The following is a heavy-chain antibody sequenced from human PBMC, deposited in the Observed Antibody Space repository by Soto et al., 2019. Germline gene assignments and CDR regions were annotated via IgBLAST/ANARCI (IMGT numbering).Heavy chain of an antibody. Sequence: GASVKVSCKASGGTFSSYAISGVRQAPGQGLEWMGGIIPIFGTANYAQKFQGRVTITADESTSTAYMELSSLRSEDKAVYYCARYDDYGDYLIDYWGQGTLVTVSS. CDR3: ARYDDYGDYLIDY. CDR1: GGTFSSYA. V-gene: IGHV1-69*13. D-gene: IGHD4-17*01. CDR2: IIPIFGTA. J-gene: IGHJ4*02.